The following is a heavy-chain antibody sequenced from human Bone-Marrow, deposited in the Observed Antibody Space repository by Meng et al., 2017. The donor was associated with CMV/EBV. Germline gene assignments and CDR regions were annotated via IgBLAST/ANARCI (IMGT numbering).Heavy chain of an antibody. CDR3: ARSDYSNLYYGMDV. V-gene: IGHV4-59*13. CDR1: GGSISSYY. Sequence: SETLSLTCSFSGGSISSYYWSWIRQPPGKGLEWIGYMYYGGSSNHNPSLKSRVTMSLDTSKNQFSLKMTSVTAADTAVYYCARSDYSNLYYGMDVWGQGTTVTVSS. D-gene: IGHD4-11*01. CDR2: MYYGGSS. J-gene: IGHJ6*02.